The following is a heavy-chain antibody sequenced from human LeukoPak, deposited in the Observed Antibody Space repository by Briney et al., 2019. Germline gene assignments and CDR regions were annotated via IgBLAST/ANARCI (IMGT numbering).Heavy chain of an antibody. V-gene: IGHV3-74*01. J-gene: IGHJ4*02. CDR3: ARASGTDSSGYLQIDY. Sequence: GGSLRLSCAASGFTFSRSWMHWVRQAPGKGLVWLSRINSDGGDTTYADSVKGRFTISRDNAENTLYLQMNSLRAEDTAMYYCARASGTDSSGYLQIDYWGQGTLVTVSS. CDR1: GFTFSRSW. CDR2: INSDGGDT. D-gene: IGHD3-22*01.